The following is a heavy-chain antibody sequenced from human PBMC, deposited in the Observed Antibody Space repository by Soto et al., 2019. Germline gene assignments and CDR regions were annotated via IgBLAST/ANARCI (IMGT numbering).Heavy chain of an antibody. J-gene: IGHJ4*02. V-gene: IGHV1-24*01. Sequence: GXSVNLSCKVSGYTISDLSMHWARQATGKGLEWLGAFDXEDGEXTYAQKFQGRVXMTEDTSTATAYFELRSLRSEAPAVYYCATANHYGEYVWYFWGKGTLVTVYS. CDR2: FDXEDGEX. CDR1: GYTISDLS. CDR3: ATANHYGEYVWYF. D-gene: IGHD4-17*01.